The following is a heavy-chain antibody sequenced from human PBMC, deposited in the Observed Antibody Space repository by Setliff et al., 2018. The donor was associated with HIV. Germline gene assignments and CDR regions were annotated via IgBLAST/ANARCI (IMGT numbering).Heavy chain of an antibody. D-gene: IGHD1-1*01. CDR1: GGSISRSNW. CDR3: ARRAVQLDFNWFDP. Sequence: SETLSLTCAVSGGSISRSNWWSWVRQPPGKGLEWIGEIYHSGSTNYNPSLKSRLTISVDKSNNQFSLKLSSVTAADTAVYYCARRAVQLDFNWFDPWGQGILVTVSS. CDR2: IYHSGST. J-gene: IGHJ5*02. V-gene: IGHV4-4*02.